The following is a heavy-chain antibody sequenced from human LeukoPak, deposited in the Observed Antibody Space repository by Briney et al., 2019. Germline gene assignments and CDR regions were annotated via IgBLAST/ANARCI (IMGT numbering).Heavy chain of an antibody. V-gene: IGHV3-21*01. Sequence: ETLSLTCAVYGGSFSGYYWSWIRQPPGKGLEWVSSISSSSSYIYYADSVKGRFTISRDNAKNSLYLQMNSLRAEDTAVYYCARALVARGYWGQGTLVTVSS. D-gene: IGHD2-15*01. CDR3: ARALVARGY. CDR1: GGSFSGYY. CDR2: ISSSSSYI. J-gene: IGHJ4*02.